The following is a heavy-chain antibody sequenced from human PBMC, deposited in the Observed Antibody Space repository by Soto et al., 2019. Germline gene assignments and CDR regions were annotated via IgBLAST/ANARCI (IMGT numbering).Heavy chain of an antibody. D-gene: IGHD6-19*01. J-gene: IGHJ4*02. CDR3: ARGSVAGGFQAGY. CDR1: GFTFSSYW. V-gene: IGHV3-74*01. Sequence: EVQLVESGGGLVQPGGSLRLSCAASGFTFSSYWMHWVRQAPGQGLVWVSRINGDGIGTNHADSVRGRFTISRDNAKNTLYLQMNSLRAEDTAVYYCARGSVAGGFQAGYWGQGTLVTVSS. CDR2: INGDGIGT.